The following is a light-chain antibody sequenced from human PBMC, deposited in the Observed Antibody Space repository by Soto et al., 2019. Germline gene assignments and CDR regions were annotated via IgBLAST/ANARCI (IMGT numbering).Light chain of an antibody. CDR2: DAS. V-gene: IGKV1-5*01. CDR3: QQYGNSPIT. J-gene: IGKJ5*01. Sequence: EIQMTESPSTLSSSLGERSPITCGASESISSWLAWYQQKPGKAPKLLIHDASSLEGVVTSSLSGSGSGTEFTLTISRLEPEDFAVYYCQQYGNSPITFGQGTRLEIK. CDR1: ESISSW.